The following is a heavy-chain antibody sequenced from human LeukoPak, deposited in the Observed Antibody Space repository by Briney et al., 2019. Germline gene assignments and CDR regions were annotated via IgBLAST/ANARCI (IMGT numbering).Heavy chain of an antibody. D-gene: IGHD5-24*01. CDR3: ARADQWDGYKYYFDY. Sequence: ASVKVSCKASGYTFTTCDINWVRQAAGHGLEWLGWMNPNSGNTGYAQKFQGRVTITRNTSISTAYMELSSLRSEDTAVYYCARADQWDGYKYYFDYWGQGTLVTVSS. V-gene: IGHV1-8*03. CDR2: MNPNSGNT. CDR1: GYTFTTCD. J-gene: IGHJ4*02.